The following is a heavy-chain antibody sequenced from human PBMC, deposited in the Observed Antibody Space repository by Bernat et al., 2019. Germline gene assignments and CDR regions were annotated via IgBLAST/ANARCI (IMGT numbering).Heavy chain of an antibody. J-gene: IGHJ4*02. Sequence: EVQLLESGGGLVQPGGSLRLSCAASGFTFSSYAMNWVRQAPGKGLEWVSDITGSGYSTYYADSVTGRFIISRDNSKNTLSLQMNSLRAEDTAVYYCAKAGSSSSLRYFGYWGQGTLVAVSS. D-gene: IGHD6-6*01. CDR1: GFTFSSYA. CDR3: AKAGSSSSLRYFGY. V-gene: IGHV3-23*01. CDR2: ITGSGYST.